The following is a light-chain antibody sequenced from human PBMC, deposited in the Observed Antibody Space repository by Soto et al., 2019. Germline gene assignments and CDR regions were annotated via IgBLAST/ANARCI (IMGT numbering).Light chain of an antibody. CDR1: GSDVGGYNY. J-gene: IGLJ1*01. V-gene: IGLV2-11*01. CDR2: DVT. Sequence: QSVLTQPRSVSGSPGQSVTISCTGTGSDVGGYNYVSWCQQHPGKAPKLMIFDVTTRPSGVPDRFSGSKSGNTASLTISGLQAEDEADYYCCSYVSTYTYVFGTGTKVTVL. CDR3: CSYVSTYTYV.